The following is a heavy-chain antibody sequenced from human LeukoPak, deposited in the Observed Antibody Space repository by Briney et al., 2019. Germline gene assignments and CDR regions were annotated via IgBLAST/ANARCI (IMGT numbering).Heavy chain of an antibody. CDR2: ISSSSDRT. CDR3: ARDIKGCMDV. V-gene: IGHV3-48*01. J-gene: IGHJ6*02. Sequence: GGSLRLSCAASGFTFSSFSMNWVRQAPGKGLEWVSYISSSSDRTYFADSVKGRSTISRDSAKNTLYLQMNSLRAEDTAVYYCARDIKGCMDVWGQGTTVTVSS. CDR1: GFTFSSFS.